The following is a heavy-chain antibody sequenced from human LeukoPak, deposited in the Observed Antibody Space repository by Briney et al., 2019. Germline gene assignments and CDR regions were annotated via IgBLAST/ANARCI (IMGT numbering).Heavy chain of an antibody. Sequence: SVKVSCKASGGTFSSYAISWVRQAPGQGLEWMGGIIPIFGTANYTQKFQGRVTITADESTSTAYMELSSLRSEDTAVYYCAREERRYYYYGMDVWGQGTTVTVSS. D-gene: IGHD1-26*01. V-gene: IGHV1-69*13. CDR2: IIPIFGTA. CDR3: AREERRYYYYGMDV. CDR1: GGTFSSYA. J-gene: IGHJ6*02.